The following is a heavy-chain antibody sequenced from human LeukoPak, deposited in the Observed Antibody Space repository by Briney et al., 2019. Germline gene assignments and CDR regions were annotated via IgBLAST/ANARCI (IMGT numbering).Heavy chain of an antibody. CDR2: IYYSGST. D-gene: IGHD1-26*01. CDR1: GGSISSSSYY. V-gene: IGHV4-39*07. Sequence: PSETLSLTCTVSGGSISSSSYYWGWIRQPPGKGLEWIGSIYYSGSTYYNPSLKSRVTISVDRSKNQFSLKLSSVTAADTVVYYCASIGGSYRHYDHADYWGQGTLVTVSS. CDR3: ASIGGSYRHYDHADY. J-gene: IGHJ4*02.